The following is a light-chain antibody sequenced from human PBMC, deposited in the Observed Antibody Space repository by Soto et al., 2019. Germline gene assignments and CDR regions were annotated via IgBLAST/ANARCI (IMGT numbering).Light chain of an antibody. V-gene: IGLV2-14*01. CDR2: QVT. Sequence: QSVLTQPRSVSGSPGQSVTISCTGTSSDVGGYNYVSWYQQHPGKAPKLMIYQVTNRPSGVSNRFSGSKSGNTASLTISGLQAEDEADYYCSSYTGSTNYVFGTGTKVTVL. CDR1: SSDVGGYNY. J-gene: IGLJ1*01. CDR3: SSYTGSTNYV.